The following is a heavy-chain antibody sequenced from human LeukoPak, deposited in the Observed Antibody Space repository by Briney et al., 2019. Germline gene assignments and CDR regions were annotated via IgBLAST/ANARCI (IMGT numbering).Heavy chain of an antibody. V-gene: IGHV1-24*01. D-gene: IGHD3-22*01. J-gene: IGHJ5*02. CDR3: ATVLTYYYDSSGYT. CDR1: GYTLTELS. CDR2: FDPEDGET. Sequence: ASVKVSCKVSGYTLTELSVHWVRQAPGKGLEWMGGFDPEDGETIYAQKFQGRVTMTEDTSTDTAYMELSSLRSEDTAVYYCATVLTYYYDSSGYTWGQGTLVTVSS.